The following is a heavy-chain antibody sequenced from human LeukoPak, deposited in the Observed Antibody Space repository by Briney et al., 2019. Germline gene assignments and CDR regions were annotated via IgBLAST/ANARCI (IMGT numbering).Heavy chain of an antibody. V-gene: IGHV3-11*01. CDR3: AREREGGFLEWLLEY. J-gene: IGHJ4*02. Sequence: PGGSLRLSCAASGFTLTDYYMSWIRQVPEKGLAWVSYISSSGSVYYADSVKGRFTISRDNSKNSLYLQMNSLRAEDTAVYYCAREREGGFLEWLLEYWGQGTLVTVSS. D-gene: IGHD3-3*01. CDR2: ISSSGSV. CDR1: GFTLTDYY.